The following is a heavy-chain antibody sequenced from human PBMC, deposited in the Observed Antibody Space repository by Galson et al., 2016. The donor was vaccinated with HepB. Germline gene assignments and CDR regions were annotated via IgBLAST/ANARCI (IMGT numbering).Heavy chain of an antibody. V-gene: IGHV2-5*02. J-gene: IGHJ4*02. CDR2: IYWDDDK. Sequence: PALVKPTQTLTLTCTFSWFSLSTSGVAVGWIRQPPGKALGWLALIYWDDDKNYSPSLKSRLTVTKDTSKNQVVLTMTNMDPVDTGTYYCAHLMAAGYFDYWGQGTLVTVSS. D-gene: IGHD6-25*01. CDR1: WFSLSTSGVA. CDR3: AHLMAAGYFDY.